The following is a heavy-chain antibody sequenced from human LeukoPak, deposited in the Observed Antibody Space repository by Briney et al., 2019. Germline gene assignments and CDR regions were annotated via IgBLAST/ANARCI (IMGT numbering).Heavy chain of an antibody. V-gene: IGHV1-69*13. Sequence: SVKVSCKASGGTFSSYALTWVRQAPGQGLEWMGGIMSMFGTAKYAQKFQGRVTITADESTSTAYMELSSLRSEDTAVYYCARGREIPAIGLDYWGQGTLVTVPS. CDR3: ARGREIPAIGLDY. CDR1: GGTFSSYA. J-gene: IGHJ4*02. D-gene: IGHD5-18*01. CDR2: IMSMFGTA.